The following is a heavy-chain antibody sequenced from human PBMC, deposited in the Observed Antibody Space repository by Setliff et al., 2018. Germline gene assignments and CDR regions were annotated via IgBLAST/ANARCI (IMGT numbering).Heavy chain of an antibody. Sequence: PSETLSLTCAVSGGSISSSNWWSWVRQPPGKGLEWIGEIYHSGGTYYNPSLKSRVTISVDTSKNQFSLKLSSVTAADTALYYCTVYNTGSSKDHYWGQGTPVTVSS. CDR2: IYHSGGT. D-gene: IGHD2-8*02. CDR1: GGSISSSNW. V-gene: IGHV4-4*02. CDR3: TVYNTGSSKDHY. J-gene: IGHJ4*02.